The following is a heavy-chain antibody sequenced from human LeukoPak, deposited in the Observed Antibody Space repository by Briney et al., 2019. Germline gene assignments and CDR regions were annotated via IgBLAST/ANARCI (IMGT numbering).Heavy chain of an antibody. CDR1: GFTFSSYA. V-gene: IGHV3-23*01. D-gene: IGHD2-2*02. CDR2: ISGSGGST. J-gene: IGHJ6*03. Sequence: GGSLRLSCAASGFTFSSYAMSWVRQAPGKGLEWVSAISGSGGSTYYADSVKGRFTISRDNSKNTLYLQMNSLRAEDTAVYYCAKDRPADIVVVPAAIWDDYYYYYMDVWGKGTTVTVSS. CDR3: AKDRPADIVVVPAAIWDDYYYYYMDV.